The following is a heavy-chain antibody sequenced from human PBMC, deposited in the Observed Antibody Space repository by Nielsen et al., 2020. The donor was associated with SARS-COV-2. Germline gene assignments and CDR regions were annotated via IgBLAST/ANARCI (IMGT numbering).Heavy chain of an antibody. CDR2: INWNGGST. J-gene: IGHJ6*02. V-gene: IGHV3-20*01. CDR1: GFTFTKFT. D-gene: IGHD5-12*01. Sequence: GESLKISCAASGFTFTKFTMNWVRQPPGKGLEWVSGINWNGGSTAYADSVKGRFTISRDNAKNSLYLQMNSLRAEDTALYHCARLRDVVATGGMDVWGQGTTVTVSS. CDR3: ARLRDVVATGGMDV.